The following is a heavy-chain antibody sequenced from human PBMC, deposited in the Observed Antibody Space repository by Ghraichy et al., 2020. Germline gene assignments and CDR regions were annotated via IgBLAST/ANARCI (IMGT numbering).Heavy chain of an antibody. Sequence: SETLSLTCAVYGGSFSGYYWSWIRQPPGKGLEWIGEINHSGSTNYNPSLKSRVTISVDTSKNQFSLKLSSVTAADTAVYYCARGPRLFGSMIVVHIFGPWGQGTLVTVSS. J-gene: IGHJ5*02. CDR1: GGSFSGYY. CDR2: INHSGST. D-gene: IGHD3-22*01. CDR3: ARGPRLFGSMIVVHIFGP. V-gene: IGHV4-34*01.